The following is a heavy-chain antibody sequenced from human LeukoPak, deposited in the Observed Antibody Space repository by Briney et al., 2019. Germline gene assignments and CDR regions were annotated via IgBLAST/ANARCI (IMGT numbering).Heavy chain of an antibody. CDR2: ISNNGGYT. V-gene: IGHV3-23*01. CDR3: AKQLGYCSDGSCYFPY. Sequence: ETLSLTCAVYGGSFSGYYWSWVRQAPGKGLEWVSAISNNGGYTYYADSVQGRFTISRDNSKSTLCLQMNSLRAEDTAVYYCAKQLGYCSDGSCYFPYWGQGTLVTVSS. D-gene: IGHD2-15*01. J-gene: IGHJ4*02. CDR1: GGSFSGYY.